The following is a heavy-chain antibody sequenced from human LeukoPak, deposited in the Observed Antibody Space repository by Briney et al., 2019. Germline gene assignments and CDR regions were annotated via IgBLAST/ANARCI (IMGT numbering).Heavy chain of an antibody. CDR3: AGVAYYYYYYMDV. Sequence: SETLSLTCTVSGGSISSGSYYWSWIRQPAGKGLEWIGRIYTSGSTNYNPSLKSRVTISVDTSKNQFSLKLSSVTAADTAVYYCAGVAYYYYYYMDVWGKGTTVTVSS. V-gene: IGHV4-61*02. CDR1: GGSISSGSYY. J-gene: IGHJ6*03. CDR2: IYTSGST.